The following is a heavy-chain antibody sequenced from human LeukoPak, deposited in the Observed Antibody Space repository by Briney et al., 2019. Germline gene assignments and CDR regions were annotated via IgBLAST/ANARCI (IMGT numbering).Heavy chain of an antibody. CDR2: IYYSGST. CDR3: ARVGVTMVRGVIRWFDP. J-gene: IGHJ5*02. Sequence: SETLSLTCTVSGGSIRSFYYWSWIRQSPVKGLEWIGYIYYSGSTNYNPSLKSRVTMSVDRSKNQFSLKLSSVTAADTAVYYCARVGVTMVRGVIRWFDPWGQGTLVTVSS. V-gene: IGHV4-59*12. D-gene: IGHD3-10*01. CDR1: GGSIRSFYY.